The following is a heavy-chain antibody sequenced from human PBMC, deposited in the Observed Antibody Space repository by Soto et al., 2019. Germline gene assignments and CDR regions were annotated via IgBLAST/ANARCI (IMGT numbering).Heavy chain of an antibody. J-gene: IGHJ6*02. CDR2: IKGDGSSL. Sequence: EVKVVESGGGLVQPGGSLRLSCAASGFTFTTYWMHWVRQVPGKGLVWVSRIKGDGSSLSYADSVKGRFTISRDNVENTVYLQMGSLRAGDPAVDYCARGLKNYYGVDVWGQGTTVTVSS. CDR1: GFTFTTYW. CDR3: ARGLKNYYGVDV. V-gene: IGHV3-74*01.